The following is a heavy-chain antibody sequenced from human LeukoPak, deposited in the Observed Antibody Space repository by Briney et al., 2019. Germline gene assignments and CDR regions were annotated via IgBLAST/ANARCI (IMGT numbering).Heavy chain of an antibody. V-gene: IGHV4-39*07. Sequence: PSETLSLTCTVSGGSIRSSSYYWGWIRQPPGKGLEWIGTIYYSGSTSYNPSLKSRVTISVDTSKNQFSLKLSSVTAADTAVYYCARGRTSWSPDSFDIWGQGTMVTVSS. CDR1: GGSIRSSSYY. CDR2: IYYSGST. J-gene: IGHJ3*02. CDR3: ARGRTSWSPDSFDI. D-gene: IGHD1/OR15-1a*01.